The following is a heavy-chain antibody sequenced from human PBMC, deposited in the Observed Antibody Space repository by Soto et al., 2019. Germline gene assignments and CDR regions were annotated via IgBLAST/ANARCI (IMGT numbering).Heavy chain of an antibody. V-gene: IGHV3-23*01. CDR1: GFTFSSYD. CDR3: AKDPTSYDSSAQFDS. Sequence: GGSLRLSCAASGFTFSSYDMHWVRQATGKGLEWVSGISGGGGSTYYADSVKGRFTISRDNSNNTLYLQMNSLRAEDTAVYYCAKDPTSYDSSAQFDSWGQGTLVTVSS. J-gene: IGHJ4*02. CDR2: ISGGGGST. D-gene: IGHD3-22*01.